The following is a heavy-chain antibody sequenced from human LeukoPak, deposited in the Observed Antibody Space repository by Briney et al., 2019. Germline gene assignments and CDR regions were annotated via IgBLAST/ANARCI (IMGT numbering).Heavy chain of an antibody. CDR3: ARDRPRRQRSKWGATRFDY. J-gene: IGHJ4*02. CDR1: GGTFSSYA. Sequence: SVTVSCKASGGTFSSYAISWVRQAPGQGLEWMGGIIPIFGTANYAQKFQGRVTITADESTSTAYMELSSLRSEDTAAYYCARDRPRRQRSKWGATRFDYWGQGTLVTVSS. CDR2: IIPIFGTA. V-gene: IGHV1-69*13. D-gene: IGHD1-26*01.